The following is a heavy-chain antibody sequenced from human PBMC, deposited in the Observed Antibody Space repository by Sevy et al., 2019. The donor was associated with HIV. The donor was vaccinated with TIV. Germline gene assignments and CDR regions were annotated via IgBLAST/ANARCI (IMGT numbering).Heavy chain of an antibody. V-gene: IGHV4-39*01. D-gene: IGHD1-26*01. CDR1: GGSISSSSYY. J-gene: IGHJ3*02. CDR2: LYYSGRT. CDR3: ARHVVGATGGGTDDAFDI. Sequence: SETLSLTCTVSGGSISSSSYYWGWIRQPPGKGLEWIGSLYYSGRTYYNPSLKSRVTMSVDTSKNQFSLKLSSVTAADTAGYYCARHVVGATGGGTDDAFDIWGQGTMVTVSS.